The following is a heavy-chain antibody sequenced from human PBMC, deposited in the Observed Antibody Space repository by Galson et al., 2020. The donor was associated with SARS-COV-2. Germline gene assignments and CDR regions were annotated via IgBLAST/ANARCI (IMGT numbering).Heavy chain of an antibody. J-gene: IGHJ6*03. CDR1: GGSISSSSYY. D-gene: IGHD3-10*01. CDR3: ARLPITRTRYYYYYMDV. CDR2: IYYSGST. Sequence: SETLSLTCTVSGGSISSSSYYWGWIRQPPGKGLEWIGSIYYSGSTYYNPSLKSRVTISVDTSKNQFSLKLCSVTAADTAVYYCARLPITRTRYYYYYMDVWGKGTTVTVSS. V-gene: IGHV4-39*01.